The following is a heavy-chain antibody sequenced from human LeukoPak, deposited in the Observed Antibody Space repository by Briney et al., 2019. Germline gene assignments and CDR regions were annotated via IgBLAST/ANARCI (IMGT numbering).Heavy chain of an antibody. CDR3: ARESLGATRDLDY. CDR2: IYYSGST. J-gene: IGHJ4*02. D-gene: IGHD1-26*01. CDR1: GGSISSSSYY. Sequence: SETLSLTCTVSGGSISSSSYYWGWIRQPPGKGLEWIGSIYYSGSTYYNPSLKSRVTISVDTSKNQFSLKLSSVTAADTAVYYCARESLGATRDLDYWGQGTLVTVSS. V-gene: IGHV4-39*07.